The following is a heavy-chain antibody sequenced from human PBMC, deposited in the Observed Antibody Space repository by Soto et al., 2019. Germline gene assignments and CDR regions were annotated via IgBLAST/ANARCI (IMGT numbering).Heavy chain of an antibody. J-gene: IGHJ6*02. CDR3: ARVSGIYYYGMDV. CDR1: GGSFSGYY. V-gene: IGHV4-34*01. CDR2: INHSGST. Sequence: QVQLQQWGAGLLKPSETLSLTCAVYGGSFSGYYWSWIRQPPGKGLEWIGEINHSGSTNYNPSLKSRATXXXDXPKYQVSLKLSSVTAADTAVYYCARVSGIYYYGMDVWGQGTTVTVSS. D-gene: IGHD3-10*01.